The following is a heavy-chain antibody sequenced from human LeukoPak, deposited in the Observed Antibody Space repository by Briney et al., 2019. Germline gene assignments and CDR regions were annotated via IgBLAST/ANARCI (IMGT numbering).Heavy chain of an antibody. CDR3: ARAGGYQEGFDY. V-gene: IGHV4-59*01. D-gene: IGHD3-16*01. CDR1: GGSISSYY. J-gene: IGHJ4*02. Sequence: SETLSLTCTVSGGSISSYYWSWIRQPPGKGLEWIGYIYYSGSTNYNPSLKSRVTISVDTSKNQFSLKLSSVTAADTAVYYCARAGGYQEGFDYWGQGTLVTVSS. CDR2: IYYSGST.